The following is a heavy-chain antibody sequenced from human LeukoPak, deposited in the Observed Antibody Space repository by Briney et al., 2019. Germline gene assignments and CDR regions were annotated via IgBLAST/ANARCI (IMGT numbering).Heavy chain of an antibody. Sequence: GGFLRLSCAASGFTFSSYGMHWVRQAPGKGLEWVSAISGSGGSTYCADSVKGRFTISRDNSKNTLYLQMNSLRAEDTAVYYCAKGVDTAMDYGMGVWGQGTTVTVSS. J-gene: IGHJ6*02. CDR3: AKGVDTAMDYGMGV. CDR1: GFTFSSYG. CDR2: ISGSGGST. D-gene: IGHD5-18*01. V-gene: IGHV3-23*01.